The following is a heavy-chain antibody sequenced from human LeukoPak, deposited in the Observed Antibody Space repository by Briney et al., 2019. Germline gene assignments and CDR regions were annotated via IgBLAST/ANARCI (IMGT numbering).Heavy chain of an antibody. CDR2: MNPNSGNT. CDR1: GYTFTSYD. V-gene: IGHV1-8*01. J-gene: IGHJ4*02. CDR3: ARGLTVTTRLAGY. Sequence: ASVEVSCKASGYTFTSYDINWVRQATGQGLEWMGWMNPNSGNTDYAQKFQGRVTMTRNTSISTAYMELSSLRSEDTAMYYCARGLTVTTRLAGYWGQGTLVTVSS. D-gene: IGHD4-17*01.